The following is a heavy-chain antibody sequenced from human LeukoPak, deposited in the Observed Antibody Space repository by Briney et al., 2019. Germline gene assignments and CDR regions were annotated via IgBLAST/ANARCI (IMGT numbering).Heavy chain of an antibody. CDR2: IYYSGTT. D-gene: IGHD5-18*01. CDR3: ARGGRDTGFDY. J-gene: IGHJ4*02. Sequence: SETLSLTCTVSGGSISSGSYYWGWFRQPPGTWLECIGSIYYSGTTYYNPSLKSRVTISVDTSKNQFSLKLTSVTAADTAVYYCARGGRDTGFDYWGQGTLVTVSS. CDR1: GGSISSGSYY. V-gene: IGHV4-39*01.